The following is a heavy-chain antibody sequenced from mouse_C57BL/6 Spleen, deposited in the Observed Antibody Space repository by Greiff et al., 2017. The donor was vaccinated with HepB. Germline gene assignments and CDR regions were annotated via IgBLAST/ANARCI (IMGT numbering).Heavy chain of an antibody. CDR3: ATEEGQLGLREAMDY. CDR1: GFNIKDYY. Sequence: EVHLVESGAELVRPGASVKLSCTASGFNIKDYYMHWVKQRPEQGLEWIGRIDPEDGDTEYAPKFQGKATMTADTSSNTAYLQLSSLTSEDTAVYYCATEEGQLGLREAMDYWGQGTSVTVSS. V-gene: IGHV14-1*01. J-gene: IGHJ4*01. CDR2: IDPEDGDT. D-gene: IGHD3-2*01.